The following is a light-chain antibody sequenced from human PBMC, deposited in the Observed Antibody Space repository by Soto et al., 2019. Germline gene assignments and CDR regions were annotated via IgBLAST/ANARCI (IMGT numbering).Light chain of an antibody. Sequence: EIVLTQSPGTLSLSPGERATLSCRASKSVSSSYLAWYQQKPGQAPRLLIYGASIRATGIPDRFSGSGSGTDFTLTISRLEPEDFAVYYWHQDGSSHPGLTFGGGTKVEIK. CDR3: HQDGSSHPGLT. CDR2: GAS. J-gene: IGKJ4*01. V-gene: IGKV3-20*01. CDR1: KSVSSSY.